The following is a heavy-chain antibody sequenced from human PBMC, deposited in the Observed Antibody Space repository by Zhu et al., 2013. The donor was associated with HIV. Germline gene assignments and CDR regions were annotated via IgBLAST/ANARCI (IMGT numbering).Heavy chain of an antibody. V-gene: IGHV1-18*01. CDR1: GYTFTDYG. D-gene: IGHD2-8*02. J-gene: IGHJ4*02. CDR2: INPNTGET. Sequence: QVQLVQSGAEVMQPGASVKVSCKASGYTFTDYGITWVRQAPGQGLEWMGRINPNTGETTYAQKFQGRVSMTTDTSIDTGFLELTHLTYDDTAIYYCARDERDYCAGARCQGYFDYWGQGTLVTVSS. CDR3: ARDERDYCAGARCQGYFDY.